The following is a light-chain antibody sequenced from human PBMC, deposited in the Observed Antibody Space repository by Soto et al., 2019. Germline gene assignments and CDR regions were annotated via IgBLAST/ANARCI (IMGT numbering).Light chain of an antibody. CDR3: QHYNDYSWT. Sequence: DIHMTQSPSTLSASVGDRVTITCRASQSISVWLAWYQQKPGKAPNLLIYKTSSLETGVPSRFSGSVSGTEFTLTISSLQPDDFATYYCQHYNDYSWTFGQGTKVEIK. CDR2: KTS. V-gene: IGKV1-5*03. CDR1: QSISVW. J-gene: IGKJ1*01.